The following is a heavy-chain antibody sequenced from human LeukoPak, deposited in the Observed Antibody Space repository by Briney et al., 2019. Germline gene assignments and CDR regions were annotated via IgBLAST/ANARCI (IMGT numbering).Heavy chain of an antibody. Sequence: GGSLRLSCAASGFTFSSYAMSWVRQAPGKGLEWVSAITGSGGSTYYADSVKGRFTISRDNSKNPLYLQMNRLRAEDTAAYHCAKEYYYDSSGLFDSWGQETLVTVSS. D-gene: IGHD3-22*01. CDR3: AKEYYYDSSGLFDS. CDR2: ITGSGGST. CDR1: GFTFSSYA. J-gene: IGHJ4*02. V-gene: IGHV3-23*01.